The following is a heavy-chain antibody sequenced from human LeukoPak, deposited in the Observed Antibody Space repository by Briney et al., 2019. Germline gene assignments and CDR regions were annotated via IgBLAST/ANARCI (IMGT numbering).Heavy chain of an antibody. D-gene: IGHD3-10*01. CDR1: GGSISSSSYY. CDR3: ARGSLVAVRGVLLDY. CDR2: IYYSGST. Sequence: SETLSLTCTVSGGSISSSSYYWGWIRQPPGKGLEWIGSIYYSGSTYYNPSLKSRVTISVDTSRNQFSLKLSSVTAADTAVYYCARGSLVAVRGVLLDYWGQGTLVTVSS. V-gene: IGHV4-39*01. J-gene: IGHJ4*02.